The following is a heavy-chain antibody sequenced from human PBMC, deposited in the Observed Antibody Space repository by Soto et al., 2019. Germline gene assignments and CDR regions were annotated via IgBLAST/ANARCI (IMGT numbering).Heavy chain of an antibody. V-gene: IGHV1-18*01. CDR2: ISAYNGNT. J-gene: IGHJ5*02. CDR3: AKGGCSGGSCPENWFDP. Sequence: AASVKVSCKASGYTFTNYGISWVRQAPGQGLEWMGWISAYNGNTNYPQKLQGRVTMTTDTSTSTAYMELRSLRSDDTAVYYCAKGGCSGGSCPENWFDPWGQGTLVTVSS. D-gene: IGHD2-15*01. CDR1: GYTFTNYG.